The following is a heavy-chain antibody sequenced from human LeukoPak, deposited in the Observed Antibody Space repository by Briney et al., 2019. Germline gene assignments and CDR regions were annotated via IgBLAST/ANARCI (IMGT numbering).Heavy chain of an antibody. V-gene: IGHV3-74*01. CDR1: GFTFSSYG. Sequence: PGGSLRLSCAASGFTFSSYGVQWVRQAPGKGLVWISRINSDGSSRSYADSVKGRFTISRDNAKNTVYLQMNSLRAEDTAVYYCARSRYTGSHFDYWGQGTLVTVSS. CDR2: INSDGSSR. J-gene: IGHJ4*02. CDR3: ARSRYTGSHFDY. D-gene: IGHD1-26*01.